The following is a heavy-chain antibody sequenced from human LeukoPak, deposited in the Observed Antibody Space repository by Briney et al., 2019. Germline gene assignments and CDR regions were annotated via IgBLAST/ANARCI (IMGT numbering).Heavy chain of an antibody. J-gene: IGHJ4*02. CDR2: IIPILGIA. Sequence: WASVKVSCKASGGTFSSYAISWVRQAPGQGLEWMGRIIPILGIANYAQKFQGRVTITADKSTSTAYMELSSLRSEDTAVYYCASDPYYYDSSGYESADYWGQGTLVTVSS. D-gene: IGHD3-22*01. V-gene: IGHV1-69*04. CDR1: GGTFSSYA. CDR3: ASDPYYYDSSGYESADY.